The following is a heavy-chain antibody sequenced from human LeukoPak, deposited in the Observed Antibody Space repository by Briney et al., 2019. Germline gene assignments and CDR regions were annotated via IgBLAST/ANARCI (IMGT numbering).Heavy chain of an antibody. CDR2: INHSGST. V-gene: IGHV4-34*01. D-gene: IGHD6-19*01. J-gene: IGHJ5*02. CDR1: GFTFSSYE. Sequence: GSLRLSCAASGFTFSSYEMNWIRQPPGKGLEWIGEINHSGSTNYNPSLKSRVTISVDTSKNQFSLKLSSVTAADTAVYYCARVISGAGTSFTWFDPWGQGTLVTVSS. CDR3: ARVISGAGTSFTWFDP.